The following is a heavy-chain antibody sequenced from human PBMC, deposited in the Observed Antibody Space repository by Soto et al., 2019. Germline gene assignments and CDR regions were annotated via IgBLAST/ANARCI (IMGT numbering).Heavy chain of an antibody. J-gene: IGHJ4*02. Sequence: GGSLRLSCAASGFTFSSYWMSWVRQPPGKGLEWVANIKQDGSEKYYVDSVKGRFTISRDNAKNSLYLQMNSLRAEDTAVYYCARERKDWAFDYWGQGTLVTVSS. CDR3: ARERKDWAFDY. CDR2: IKQDGSEK. D-gene: IGHD3-9*01. CDR1: GFTFSSYW. V-gene: IGHV3-7*03.